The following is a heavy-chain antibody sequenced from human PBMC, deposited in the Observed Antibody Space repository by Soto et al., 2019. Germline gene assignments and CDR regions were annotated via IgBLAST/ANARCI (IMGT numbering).Heavy chain of an antibody. Sequence: SETLSLTCSVSGGSISSGGYYWTWIRQHPEKGLEWIGYIYYSGSTYYKPSLKSRVTISVDTSKNQFSLMLGSVTAADTAVYYCARGGPTAYYFDFWGLGTLVTVSS. CDR1: GGSISSGGYY. V-gene: IGHV4-31*03. J-gene: IGHJ4*02. CDR2: IYYSGST. D-gene: IGHD2-21*01. CDR3: ARGGPTAYYFDF.